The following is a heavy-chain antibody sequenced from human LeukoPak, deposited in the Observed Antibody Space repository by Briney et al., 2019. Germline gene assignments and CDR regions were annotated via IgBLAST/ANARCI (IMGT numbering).Heavy chain of an antibody. CDR3: ARNSGSSADY. V-gene: IGHV3-66*01. CDR1: GFTFSSNY. D-gene: IGHD6-13*01. CDR2: IYSGGST. J-gene: IGHJ4*02. Sequence: GGSLRLSCAASGFTFSSNYMSWVRQAPGKGVEWVSVIYSGGSTYYTDSVKGRFTISRDKSKKTLYLQMNSLRAEDTAVYYCARNSGSSADYWGQGTLVTVSS.